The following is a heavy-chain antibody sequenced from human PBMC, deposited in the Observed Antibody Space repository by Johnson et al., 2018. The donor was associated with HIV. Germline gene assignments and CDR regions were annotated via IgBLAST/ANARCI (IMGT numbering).Heavy chain of an antibody. CDR1: GFTVTSHY. J-gene: IGHJ3*01. CDR2: IYTGGNT. Sequence: VQLVESGGGLVQPGGSLRLSCAASGFTVTSHYMSWVRQAPGMGLEWVSVIYTGGNTYYANSVKDRFTISRDNSKNSLYLQMNTLRAEDTAVYYCARDQRGGYSYGDAFDFWGQGTVVSVST. V-gene: IGHV3-66*01. CDR3: ARDQRGGYSYGDAFDF. D-gene: IGHD5-18*01.